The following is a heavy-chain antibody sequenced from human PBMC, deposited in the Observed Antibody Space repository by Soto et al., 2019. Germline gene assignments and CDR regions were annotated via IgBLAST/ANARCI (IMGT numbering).Heavy chain of an antibody. D-gene: IGHD5-18*01. CDR1: GGSIRSYY. V-gene: IGHV4-59*01. J-gene: IGHJ4*02. CDR2: IFYSGST. CDR3: ARGAADTAMVDS. Sequence: TLSLTCTVSGGSIRSYYWTWIRQPPGKGLEWLGYIFYSGSTFYNPSLKSRVTISIHTSKSQFSLQLTSVTAADTAVYYCARGAADTAMVDSWGQGTLVTVS.